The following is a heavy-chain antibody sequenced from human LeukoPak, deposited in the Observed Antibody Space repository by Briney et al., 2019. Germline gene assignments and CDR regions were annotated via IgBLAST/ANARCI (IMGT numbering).Heavy chain of an antibody. Sequence: HPGGSLRLSCAASGFTFSSYGMSWVRQAPGKGLEWVSAISGSGGSTYYADSVKGRFTISRDNSKNTLYLQMNSLRAEDTAVYYCAKDGYSGYPNWFDPWGQGTLVTVSS. V-gene: IGHV3-23*01. J-gene: IGHJ5*02. CDR3: AKDGYSGYPNWFDP. CDR1: GFTFSSYG. CDR2: ISGSGGST. D-gene: IGHD5-12*01.